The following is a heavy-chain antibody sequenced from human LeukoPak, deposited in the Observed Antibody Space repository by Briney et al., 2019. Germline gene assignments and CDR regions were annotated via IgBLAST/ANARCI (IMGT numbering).Heavy chain of an antibody. CDR2: ISGSGDIT. CDR1: GFNFSSYA. V-gene: IGHV3-23*01. Sequence: HPGGSLRLSCAASGFNFSSYAMSWARQAPGKGLEWVSAISGSGDITYYADSVKGRFTISRDNSKNTLYLQMNSLRAEDTAVYYCAKDAPAAVMGYFDLWGRGALVSVSS. CDR3: AKDAPAAVMGYFDL. D-gene: IGHD6-13*01. J-gene: IGHJ2*01.